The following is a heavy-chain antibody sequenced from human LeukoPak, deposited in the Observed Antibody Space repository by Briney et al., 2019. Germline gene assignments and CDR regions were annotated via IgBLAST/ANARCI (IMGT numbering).Heavy chain of an antibody. CDR2: INHSGST. V-gene: IGHV4-34*01. D-gene: IGHD2-2*01. Sequence: PSETLSLTCAVYGGSFSGYYWSWIRQPPGKGLEWIGEINHSGSTNYNPSLKSRVTISVDTSKNQFSLKLSSVTAADTAVYYCAREVVVVPAVDYWGQGTLVTVSS. J-gene: IGHJ4*02. CDR3: AREVVVVPAVDY. CDR1: GGSFSGYY.